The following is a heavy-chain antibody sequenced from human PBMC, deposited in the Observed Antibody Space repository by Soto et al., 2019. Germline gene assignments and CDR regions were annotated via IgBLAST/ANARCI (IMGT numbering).Heavy chain of an antibody. Sequence: GGSLRLSCAASGFAFSTYGMHWVRQAPGKGLEWVAVIWYDGNNQYYTDSVEGRFTISRDNSHNTLYLQMNSLRAEDTAVYYCARDDIPGIAVATYGMDVWGQGTTVTVSS. V-gene: IGHV3-33*01. CDR1: GFAFSTYG. D-gene: IGHD6-19*01. CDR3: ARDDIPGIAVATYGMDV. CDR2: IWYDGNNQ. J-gene: IGHJ6*02.